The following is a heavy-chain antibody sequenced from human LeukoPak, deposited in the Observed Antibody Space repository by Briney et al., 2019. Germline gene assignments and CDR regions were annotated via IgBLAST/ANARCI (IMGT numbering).Heavy chain of an antibody. J-gene: IGHJ6*03. CDR1: GYIFTSYW. CDR2: IYPHASDI. V-gene: IGHV5-51*01. Sequence: PGESLKISCLGSGYIFTSYWVAWVRQMPGKGLECMGIIYPHASDIRYDPSFEGQVTISADKSINTAYLQWSSLKASDTAMYYCARGADFYYYMDVWGKGTTVTVSS. D-gene: IGHD3-16*01. CDR3: ARGADFYYYMDV.